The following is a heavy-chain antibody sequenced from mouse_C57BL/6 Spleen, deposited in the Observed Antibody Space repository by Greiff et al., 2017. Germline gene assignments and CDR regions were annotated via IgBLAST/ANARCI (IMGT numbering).Heavy chain of an antibody. CDR3: ARSDYYGSGAMDY. V-gene: IGHV1-52*01. D-gene: IGHD1-1*01. Sequence: VKVVESGAELVRPGSSVKLSCKASGYTFTSYWMHWVKQRPIQGLEWIGNIDPSDSETHYNQKFKDKATLTVDKSSSTAYMQLSSLTSEDSAVYYCARSDYYGSGAMDYWGQGTSVTVSS. J-gene: IGHJ4*01. CDR1: GYTFTSYW. CDR2: IDPSDSET.